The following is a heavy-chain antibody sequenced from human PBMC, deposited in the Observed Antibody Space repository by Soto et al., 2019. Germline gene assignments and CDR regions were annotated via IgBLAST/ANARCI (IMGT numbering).Heavy chain of an antibody. CDR1: GGSISSGGYY. Sequence: SETLSLTCTVSGGSISSGGYYWSWIRQHPGKGLEWIGYIYYSGSTYYNPSLKSRVTISVDTSKNQFSLKLSSVTAADTAVYYCARDTVVAQFDYWGQGTLVTVSS. CDR2: IYYSGST. CDR3: ARDTVVAQFDY. D-gene: IGHD2-21*01. V-gene: IGHV4-31*03. J-gene: IGHJ4*02.